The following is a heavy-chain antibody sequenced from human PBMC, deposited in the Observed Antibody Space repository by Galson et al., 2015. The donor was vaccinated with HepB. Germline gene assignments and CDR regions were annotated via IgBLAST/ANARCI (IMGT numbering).Heavy chain of an antibody. CDR3: ARDGRRGDLDP. J-gene: IGHJ5*02. V-gene: IGHV3-33*01. CDR2: IWYDGTIK. D-gene: IGHD3-16*01. CDR1: GFTFSDYN. Sequence: SLRLSCAASGFTFSDYNMHWLRQSPGEGLEWVAVIWYDGTIKYYADSVKGRFTISRDNSKNTLYLQMNSLRAADTAAYSCARDGRRGDLDPWGQGTLVTVSS.